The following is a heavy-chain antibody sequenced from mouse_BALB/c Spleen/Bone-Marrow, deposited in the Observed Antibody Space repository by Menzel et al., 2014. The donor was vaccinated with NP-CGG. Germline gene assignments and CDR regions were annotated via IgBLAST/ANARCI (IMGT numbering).Heavy chain of an antibody. Sequence: EVKVEESGAELVKPGASVKLSCTASGFNIKDTYMHWVKQRPKQGLEWIGRIDPANGNTKYDPKFQGKATITADTSSNTAYLQLSSLTSEDTAVYYCARMITAYWGQGTLVTVSA. CDR3: ARMITAY. CDR1: GFNIKDTY. D-gene: IGHD2-4*01. V-gene: IGHV14-3*02. J-gene: IGHJ3*01. CDR2: IDPANGNT.